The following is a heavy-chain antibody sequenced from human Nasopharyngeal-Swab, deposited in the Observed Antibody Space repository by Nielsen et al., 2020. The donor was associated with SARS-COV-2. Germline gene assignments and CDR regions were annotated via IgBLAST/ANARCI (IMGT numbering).Heavy chain of an antibody. Sequence: GGSLRLSCKGSGYSFTSYWIGWARQMPGKGLEWMGIIYPGDSDTRYSPSFQGQVTISADKSISTAYLQWSSLKASDTAMYYCARTGGRGVIIFDYWGQGTLVTVSS. V-gene: IGHV5-51*01. CDR3: ARTGGRGVIIFDY. J-gene: IGHJ4*02. CDR1: GYSFTSYW. D-gene: IGHD3-10*01. CDR2: IYPGDSDT.